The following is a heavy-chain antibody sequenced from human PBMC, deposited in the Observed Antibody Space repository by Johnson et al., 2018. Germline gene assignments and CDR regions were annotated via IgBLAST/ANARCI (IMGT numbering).Heavy chain of an antibody. V-gene: IGHV3-23*01. Sequence: RFTISRDNSKNTLYLQMNSLRAEDTAVYYCAKDRQGPFDIWGQGTMVTVSS. J-gene: IGHJ3*02. CDR3: AKDRQGPFDI.